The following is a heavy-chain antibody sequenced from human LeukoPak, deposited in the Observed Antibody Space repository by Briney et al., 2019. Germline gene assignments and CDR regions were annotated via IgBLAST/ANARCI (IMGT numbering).Heavy chain of an antibody. CDR1: GFTFSSNW. CDR3: ARDGLVRGTPARDY. V-gene: IGHV3-7*01. Sequence: GGSLRLSCVASGFTFSSNWMTWVRQAPGKGLELVANIQQDGSEIYYVDSVKGRFTISRDNAKNSLYLQMNSLRAEDTAVYYCARDGLVRGTPARDYWGQGTLVTVSS. D-gene: IGHD3-10*01. J-gene: IGHJ4*02. CDR2: IQQDGSEI.